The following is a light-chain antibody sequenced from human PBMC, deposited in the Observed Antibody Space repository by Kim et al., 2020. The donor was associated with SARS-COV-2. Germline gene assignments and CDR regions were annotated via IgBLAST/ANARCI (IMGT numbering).Light chain of an antibody. CDR2: GRN. Sequence: SSELTQDPAVSVAPGQTVRITCQGDSLRSYYASWYQQKPGQAPVLVIYGRNKRPSEIPDRFSGSSSGNTASLTITGAQAEDEGDYYCNSRDSSGYLWVFGGGTKVTVL. V-gene: IGLV3-19*01. CDR1: SLRSYY. CDR3: NSRDSSGYLWV. J-gene: IGLJ3*02.